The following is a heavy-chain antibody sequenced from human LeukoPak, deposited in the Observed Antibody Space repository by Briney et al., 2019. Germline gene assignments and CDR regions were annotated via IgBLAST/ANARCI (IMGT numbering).Heavy chain of an antibody. D-gene: IGHD3-16*01. J-gene: IGHJ4*02. Sequence: GGSLRLSCAASGFTVSSNYMSWVRQAPGKGLEWVSVIYSGGSTYYADSVKGRFTISRDNSKNTLYLQMNSLRAEDTAVYYCAKEVLRLVGGAFGYWGQGTLVTVSS. CDR3: AKEVLRLVGGAFGY. CDR1: GFTVSSNY. V-gene: IGHV3-66*01. CDR2: IYSGGST.